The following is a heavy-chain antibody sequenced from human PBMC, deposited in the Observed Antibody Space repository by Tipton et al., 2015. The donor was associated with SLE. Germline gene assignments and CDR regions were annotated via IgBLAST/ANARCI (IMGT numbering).Heavy chain of an antibody. J-gene: IGHJ4*02. Sequence: TLSLTCTVSGGSISSHYWSWIRQPPGKGLEWIGEINHSGSTNYNPSLKSRVTISVDTSKNQFSLKLSSVTAADTAVYYCARGLGVGAPLYWGQGTLVTVSS. CDR3: ARGLGVGAPLY. CDR2: INHSGST. D-gene: IGHD1-26*01. CDR1: GGSISSHY. V-gene: IGHV4-34*01.